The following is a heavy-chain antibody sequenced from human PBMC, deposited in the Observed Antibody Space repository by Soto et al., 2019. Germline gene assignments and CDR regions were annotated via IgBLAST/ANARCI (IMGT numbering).Heavy chain of an antibody. CDR2: IYYSGST. CDR1: GGSISSGGYY. J-gene: IGHJ4*02. CDR3: ARDGPKQRNFDY. V-gene: IGHV4-31*03. Sequence: QVQLQESGPGLVKPSQTLSLTCTVSGGSISSGGYYWSWIRQHPGKGLEWIGYIYYSGSTYYNPSLKRRVTISVDTSNNPFSLKLSSVTAADTAVYYCARDGPKQRNFDYWGQGTLVTVSS.